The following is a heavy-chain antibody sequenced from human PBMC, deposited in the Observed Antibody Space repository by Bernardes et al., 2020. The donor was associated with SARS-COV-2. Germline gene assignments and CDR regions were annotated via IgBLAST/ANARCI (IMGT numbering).Heavy chain of an antibody. CDR3: AKRGDYYISGSYAVGAWHAFEI. J-gene: IGHJ3*02. Sequence: SDSGDNTYYADSVKGRFTISRDNSKNTLYLQMNSLRAEDTAVYYCAKRGDYYISGSYAVGAWHAFEIWGQGTMV. D-gene: IGHD3-10*01. V-gene: IGHV3-23*01. CDR2: SDSGDNT.